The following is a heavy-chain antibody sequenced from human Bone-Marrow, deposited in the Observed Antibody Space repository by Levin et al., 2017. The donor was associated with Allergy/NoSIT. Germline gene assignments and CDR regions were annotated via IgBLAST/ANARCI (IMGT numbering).Heavy chain of an antibody. J-gene: IGHJ3*01. V-gene: IGHV4-39*07. CDR2: IYYSGST. CDR1: GGSISSVSSY. CDR3: ARNVTKTVGPTKYGVAFDV. Sequence: PSETLSLTCTVSGGSISSVSSYWGWIRRPPGKGPEWIGSIYYSGSTHYNPSFKSRVIMSVDTSKNQFSMELTSVTAADTAVYYCARNVTKTVGPTKYGVAFDVWGRGARVTVSS. D-gene: IGHD1-26*01.